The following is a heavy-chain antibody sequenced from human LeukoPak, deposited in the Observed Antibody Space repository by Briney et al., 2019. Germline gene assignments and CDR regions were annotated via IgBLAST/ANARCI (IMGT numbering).Heavy chain of an antibody. V-gene: IGHV5-51*01. CDR1: GYSFTSYW. J-gene: IGHJ3*02. CDR3: ARHRGLGYCSSTSCYADAFDI. CDR2: IYPGDSDT. D-gene: IGHD2-2*01. Sequence: GESLKISCKGSGYSFTSYWIGWVRQMPGKGLEWMGIIYPGDSDTRYSPSFQGQVTISADKSISTAYLQWSSLEASDTAMYYCARHRGLGYCSSTSCYADAFDIWGQGTMVTVSS.